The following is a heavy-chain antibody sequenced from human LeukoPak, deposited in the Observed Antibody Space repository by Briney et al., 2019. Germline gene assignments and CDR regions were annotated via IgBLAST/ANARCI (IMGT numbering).Heavy chain of an antibody. CDR2: IYYSGST. CDR3: ARVTAGVGATTI. Sequence: PSETLSLTGTVSGGSIGGGVYSWIGFGQPPGRGREWIGYIYYSGSTYYNPSLKSRVTISVDTSKNQFSLKLSSVTAADTAVYYCARVTAGVGATTIWGQGTLVTVSS. CDR1: GGSIGGGVYS. D-gene: IGHD1-26*01. V-gene: IGHV4-30-4*01. J-gene: IGHJ4*02.